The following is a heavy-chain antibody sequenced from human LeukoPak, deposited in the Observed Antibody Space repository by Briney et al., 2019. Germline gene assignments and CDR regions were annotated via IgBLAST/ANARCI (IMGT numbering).Heavy chain of an antibody. CDR1: GGPNSSYQ. CDR2: IYNSGRT. Sequence: SETLPLTCCVTGGPNSSYQWMGMREPAERGVEGSGHIYNSGRTHYNLPHKRRLTITIDTPKTVFSLTLRSVTAADTPVYYCASEASHHYYDNSSYYPYYFDCWGTGILVTV. V-gene: IGHV4-4*07. D-gene: IGHD3-22*01. CDR3: ASEASHHYYDNSSYYPYYFDC. J-gene: IGHJ4*02.